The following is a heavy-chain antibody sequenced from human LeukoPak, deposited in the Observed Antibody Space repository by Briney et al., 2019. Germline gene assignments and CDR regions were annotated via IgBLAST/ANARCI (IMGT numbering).Heavy chain of an antibody. V-gene: IGHV4-61*05. CDR3: ARLSGGRGSSWFDP. CDR2: IYYSGST. J-gene: IGHJ5*02. CDR1: GGSISSSSYY. D-gene: IGHD2-15*01. Sequence: PSETLSLTCTVSGGSISSSSYYWGWIRQPPGKGLEWIGYIYYSGSTNYNPSLKSRVTISVDTSKNQFSLKLSSVTAADTAVYYCARLSGGRGSSWFDPWGQGTLVTVSS.